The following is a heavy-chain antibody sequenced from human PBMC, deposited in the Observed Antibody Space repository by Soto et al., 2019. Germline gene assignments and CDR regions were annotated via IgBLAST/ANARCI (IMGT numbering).Heavy chain of an antibody. V-gene: IGHV4-59*08. CDR1: GDSIRGDY. CDR2: ISYSGTT. CDR3: ARHNGPLYVGYYYDMDV. Sequence: SETLSLTYTASGDSIRGDYWSWIRQPPGKRLEWIAYISYSGTTNYNPSLKSRVTISVDTSKNQFSLKLSSVTAADTAVYYCARHNGPLYVGYYYDMDVWGQGTTVTVSS. D-gene: IGHD3-16*01. J-gene: IGHJ6*02.